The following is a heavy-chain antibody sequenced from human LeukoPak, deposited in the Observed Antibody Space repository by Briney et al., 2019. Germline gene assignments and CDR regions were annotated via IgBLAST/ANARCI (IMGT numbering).Heavy chain of an antibody. Sequence: GGSLRLSCAASGFTFRSYAMHWVRQAPGTGLEWVSFISYDGNNQYYADSVKGRFTISRDNSKNTLYLQMNSLRTEDTAIYYCAKDAGDQGYFDYWGQGTLVTVSS. V-gene: IGHV3-30*04. D-gene: IGHD3-16*01. CDR3: AKDAGDQGYFDY. J-gene: IGHJ4*02. CDR2: ISYDGNNQ. CDR1: GFTFRSYA.